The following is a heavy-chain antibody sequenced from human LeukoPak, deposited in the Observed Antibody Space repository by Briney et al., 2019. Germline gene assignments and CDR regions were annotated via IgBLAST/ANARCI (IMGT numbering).Heavy chain of an antibody. CDR3: ASGFEYYYVY. CDR2: IKQDGGER. V-gene: IGHV3-7*01. Sequence: GGSLRIPRAASGFTFSYYWMSWVRQAPGKGLEWVANIKQDGGERYYVASVKGRFTISRDNAKNSLYLQMNSLRAEDTAVYYCASGFEYYYVYWGQGTLVTVSS. CDR1: GFTFSYYW. J-gene: IGHJ4*02. D-gene: IGHD3-10*02.